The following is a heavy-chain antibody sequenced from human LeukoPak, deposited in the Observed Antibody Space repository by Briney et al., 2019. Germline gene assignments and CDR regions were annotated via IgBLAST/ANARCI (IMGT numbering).Heavy chain of an antibody. Sequence: ASVKVSCKASGDNFSRYTVTWVRLAPGQGPEWMGGIIPAFGIPNYAQKFQGRVTITADEISSTAYMELRSLRSDDTAVYFCAREADSTMVRGALFDQWGQGTLVTVSS. CDR2: IIPAFGIP. J-gene: IGHJ4*02. CDR1: GDNFSRYT. V-gene: IGHV1-69*13. D-gene: IGHD3-10*01. CDR3: AREADSTMVRGALFDQ.